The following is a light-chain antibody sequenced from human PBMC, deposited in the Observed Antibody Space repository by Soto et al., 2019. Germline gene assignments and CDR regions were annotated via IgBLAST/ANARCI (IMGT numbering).Light chain of an antibody. CDR3: QQSHFYWT. J-gene: IGKJ1*01. V-gene: IGKV1-5*03. CDR2: NAS. CDR1: QTIGDW. Sequence: DIQMTQSPSTLPASVGDRVTITCRASQTIGDWLAWYQQKPGKVPKLLIYNASTLEGGVPSRFSGSGSGTEFTLTISSLQPDDFATYYGQQSHFYWTCGQGTKVEIK.